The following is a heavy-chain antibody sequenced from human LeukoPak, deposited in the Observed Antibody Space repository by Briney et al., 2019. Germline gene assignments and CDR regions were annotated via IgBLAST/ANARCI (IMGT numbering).Heavy chain of an antibody. J-gene: IGHJ4*02. V-gene: IGHV1-2*02. Sequence: ASVKVSCKASGYTFTGYYMHWVRQAPGQGLEWMGWINPNSGGTNYAQKFQGRVTMTRNTSISTAYMELSRLRSDDTAVYYCARTSSSWARNLGYWGQGTLVTVSS. D-gene: IGHD6-13*01. CDR2: INPNSGGT. CDR1: GYTFTGYY. CDR3: ARTSSSWARNLGY.